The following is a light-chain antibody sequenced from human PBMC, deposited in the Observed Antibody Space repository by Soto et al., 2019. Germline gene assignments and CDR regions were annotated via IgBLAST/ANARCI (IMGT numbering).Light chain of an antibody. V-gene: IGKV3-20*01. CDR3: QQYGSSPTT. CDR2: GAS. Sequence: VLRECPGTLSLSPGERATLSCRASQSVSSSYLAWYQQKPGQAPRLLIYGASSRATGIPDRFSGSGSGTDFTLTISRLEPEDFAVYYCQQYGSSPTTFGQGTKVDIK. CDR1: QSVSSSY. J-gene: IGKJ1*01.